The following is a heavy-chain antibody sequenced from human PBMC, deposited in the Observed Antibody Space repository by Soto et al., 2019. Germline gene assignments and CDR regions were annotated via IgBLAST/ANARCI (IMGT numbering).Heavy chain of an antibody. CDR3: ARYNRESLLDY. J-gene: IGHJ4*02. D-gene: IGHD1-20*01. V-gene: IGHV1-46*03. Sequence: ASVKVSCKASGYTFTSYGISWVRQAPGQGLEWMGIINSNSGSTSYAQKFQGRVTMTRDTSTSTVYMELSSLRSEDTAVYYCARYNRESLLDYWGQGTQVTVSS. CDR2: INSNSGST. CDR1: GYTFTSYG.